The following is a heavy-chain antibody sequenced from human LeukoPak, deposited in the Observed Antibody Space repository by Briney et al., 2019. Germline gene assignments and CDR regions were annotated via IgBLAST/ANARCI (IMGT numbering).Heavy chain of an antibody. CDR1: GGTFSSYA. Sequence: SVKVSCKASGGTFSSYAISWVRQAPGQGLEWMGRIIPILGIANYAQKFQGRVAITADKSTSTAYMGRSSLRSEDPAVYYCARDEGGPPDYWGQGTLVTVSS. J-gene: IGHJ4*02. CDR3: ARDEGGPPDY. V-gene: IGHV1-69*04. CDR2: IIPILGIA. D-gene: IGHD2-15*01.